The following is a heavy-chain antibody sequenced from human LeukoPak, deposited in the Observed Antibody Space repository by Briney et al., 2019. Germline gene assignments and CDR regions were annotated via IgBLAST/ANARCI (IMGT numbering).Heavy chain of an antibody. V-gene: IGHV3-21*01. D-gene: IGHD6-13*01. J-gene: IGHJ4*02. CDR1: GFTFTSYS. Sequence: GFLRLSCAASGFTFTSYSMDWVRKAPGQGLGWVSSISSSSSYIYYADSVKGRFTISRGNAKNSLYLQMNSLRAEDTAVYYCAREEGPGIAAASTADYWGQGTLVTVSS. CDR2: ISSSSSYI. CDR3: AREEGPGIAAASTADY.